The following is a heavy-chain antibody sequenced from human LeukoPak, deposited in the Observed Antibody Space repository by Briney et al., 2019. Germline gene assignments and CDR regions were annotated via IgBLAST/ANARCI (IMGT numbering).Heavy chain of an antibody. CDR3: ATLTTPGWFNP. J-gene: IGHJ5*02. Sequence: NPSETLSLTCTVSGGSISSSSYYWGWIRQPPGKGLEWIGSIYYSGSTYYNPSLKSRVTISVDTSKNQFSLKLSSVTAADTAVYYCATLTTPGWFNPWGQGTLVTVSS. D-gene: IGHD1-1*01. V-gene: IGHV4-39*07. CDR2: IYYSGST. CDR1: GGSISSSSYY.